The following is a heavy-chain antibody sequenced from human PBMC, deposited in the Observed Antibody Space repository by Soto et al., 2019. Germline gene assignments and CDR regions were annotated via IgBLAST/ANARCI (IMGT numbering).Heavy chain of an antibody. CDR2: INHSGST. CDR3: ARTSRFEY. J-gene: IGHJ4*02. V-gene: IGHV4-34*01. D-gene: IGHD6-6*01. Sequence: QVLLQQWGAGLLKPSETLSLTCAVYGGSFSAYYWSWIRQPPGKGLEWIGEINHSGSTNYNPSLKWRVTISVATSKNQFSLKLSSVTAADTAVYYCARTSRFEYWGQGTLVTVSS. CDR1: GGSFSAYY.